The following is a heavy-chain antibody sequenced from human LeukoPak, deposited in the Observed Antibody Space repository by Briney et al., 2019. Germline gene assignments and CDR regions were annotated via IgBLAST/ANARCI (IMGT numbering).Heavy chain of an antibody. CDR2: IRYDGSNK. CDR3: ARSMVRGPLPYYGMDV. Sequence: GGSLRLSCAASRFTFSSYGMHWVRQAPGKGLEWVAFIRYDGSNKYYADSVKGRFTISRDNSKNTLYLQMNSLRAEDTAVYYCARSMVRGPLPYYGMDVWGQGTTVTVSS. J-gene: IGHJ6*02. D-gene: IGHD3-10*01. V-gene: IGHV3-30*02. CDR1: RFTFSSYG.